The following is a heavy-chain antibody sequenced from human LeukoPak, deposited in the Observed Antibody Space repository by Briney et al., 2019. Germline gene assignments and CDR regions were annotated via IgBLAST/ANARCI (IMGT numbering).Heavy chain of an antibody. CDR3: ARHSPLDPYSGSLPPLFGGYYVDY. V-gene: IGHV4-39*01. J-gene: IGHJ4*02. Sequence: PSETLSLTCTVSGGSISSSSYYWGWIRQPPGKGLEWIGSIYYSGSTYYNPSLKSRVTISVDTSKNQFSLKLSSVTAADTAVYYCARHSPLDPYSGSLPPLFGGYYVDYWGQGTLVTVSS. D-gene: IGHD1-26*01. CDR2: IYYSGST. CDR1: GGSISSSSYY.